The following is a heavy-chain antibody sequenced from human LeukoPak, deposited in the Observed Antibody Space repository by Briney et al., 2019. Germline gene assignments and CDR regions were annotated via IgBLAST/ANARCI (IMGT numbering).Heavy chain of an antibody. J-gene: IGHJ4*02. V-gene: IGHV3-23*01. CDR1: GFTFSSYS. CDR2: ISGSGGST. Sequence: GGSLRLSCAASGFTFSSYSMNWVRQAPGKGLEWVSAISGSGGSTYYADSVKGRFTISRDNSKNTLYLQMNSLRAEDTAVYYCAKDGHSSGSSFDYWGQGTLVTVSS. CDR3: AKDGHSSGSSFDY. D-gene: IGHD6-19*01.